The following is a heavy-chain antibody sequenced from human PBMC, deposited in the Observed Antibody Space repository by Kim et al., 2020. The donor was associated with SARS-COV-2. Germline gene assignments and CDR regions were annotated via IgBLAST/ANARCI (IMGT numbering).Heavy chain of an antibody. Sequence: GESLKISCKGSGYSFTNYWIGWVRQMPGKGLEWMGIIYPGDSHATYSPSFQGQVTISADKSITTAYLQWSGLKASDTAMYYCARQEAYCTSDNCSPARWGQGTLVTVSS. J-gene: IGHJ4*02. CDR3: ARQEAYCTSDNCSPAR. D-gene: IGHD2-8*02. CDR1: GYSFTNYW. V-gene: IGHV5-51*01. CDR2: IYPGDSHA.